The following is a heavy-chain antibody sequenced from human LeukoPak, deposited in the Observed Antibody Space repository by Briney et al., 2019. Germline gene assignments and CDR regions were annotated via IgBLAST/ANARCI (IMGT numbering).Heavy chain of an antibody. J-gene: IGHJ4*02. Sequence: ASVKVSCKASGYTFTGYYMHWVRQAPGQGLEWMGWINPNSGGTNYAQKFQGRVTMTRDTSISTAYMELSSLRSEDTAVYYCARAPRGRRYFDWSTRTDDYWGQGTLVTVSS. CDR2: INPNSGGT. D-gene: IGHD3-9*01. V-gene: IGHV1-2*02. CDR1: GYTFTGYY. CDR3: ARAPRGRRYFDWSTRTDDY.